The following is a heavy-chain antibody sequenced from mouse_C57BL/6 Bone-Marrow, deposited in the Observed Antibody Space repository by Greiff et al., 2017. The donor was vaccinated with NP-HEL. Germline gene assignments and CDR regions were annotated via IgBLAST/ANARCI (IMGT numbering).Heavy chain of an antibody. Sequence: QVQLQQPGTELVKPGASVKLSCKASGYTFTSYWMHWVKPRPGQGLAWIGNINPSNGGTTYNEKFKSKATLTVDKSSSTAYMQLSSLTSEDSAVYYCAFDGYYVAYWGQGTLVTVSA. J-gene: IGHJ3*01. V-gene: IGHV1-53*01. D-gene: IGHD2-3*01. CDR1: GYTFTSYW. CDR2: INPSNGGT. CDR3: AFDGYYVAY.